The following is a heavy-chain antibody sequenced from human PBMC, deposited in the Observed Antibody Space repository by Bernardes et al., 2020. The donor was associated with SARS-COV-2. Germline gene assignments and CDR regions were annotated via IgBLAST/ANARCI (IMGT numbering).Heavy chain of an antibody. J-gene: IGHJ4*02. D-gene: IGHD3-3*01. V-gene: IGHV4-31*03. CDR2: IYYSGST. CDR1: GGSISSGGYY. Sequence: SETLSLTCTVSGGSISSGGYYWSWIRQHPGKGLEWIGYIYYSGSTYYNPSLKSRVTISVDTSKNQFSLKLSSVTAADTAVYYCVRAGASTIFGVVAHFDYWGQGTLVTVSS. CDR3: VRAGASTIFGVVAHFDY.